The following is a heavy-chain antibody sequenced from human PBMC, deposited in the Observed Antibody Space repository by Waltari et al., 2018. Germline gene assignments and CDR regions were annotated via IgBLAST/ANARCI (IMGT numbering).Heavy chain of an antibody. J-gene: IGHJ4*02. V-gene: IGHV2-5*02. CDR1: GFSLSTSGVG. CDR3: AHSFGIAVAGSFDY. D-gene: IGHD6-19*01. CDR2: IYWDDDK. Sequence: QITLKESGPTLVKPTQTLTLTCTFSGFSLSTSGVGVGWIRQPPGKALEWLALIYWDDDKRYSPSLKGRLTITKDTSKNQVVLTMTNMDPVDTATYYCAHSFGIAVAGSFDYWGQGTLVTVSS.